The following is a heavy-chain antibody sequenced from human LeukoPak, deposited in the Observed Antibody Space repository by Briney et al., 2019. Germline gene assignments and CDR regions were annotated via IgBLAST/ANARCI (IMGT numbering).Heavy chain of an antibody. J-gene: IGHJ4*02. CDR2: INPNSGGT. Sequence: ASVKVSCKASGYTFTGYYMHWVRQAPGQGFEWMGWINPNSGGTNYAQKFQGRVTMTRDTSISTAYMELSRLRSDDTAVYYCARDRVQLERRLDYWGQGTLVTVSS. CDR1: GYTFTGYY. CDR3: ARDRVQLERRLDY. V-gene: IGHV1-2*02. D-gene: IGHD1-1*01.